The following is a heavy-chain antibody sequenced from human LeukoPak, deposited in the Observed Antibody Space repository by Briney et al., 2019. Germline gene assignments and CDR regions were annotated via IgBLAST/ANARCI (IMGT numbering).Heavy chain of an antibody. CDR2: IKTNGNDA. Sequence: GGSLRLSCAASGFTFSNYWMHWVRQAPGKGLVWVSRIKTNGNDAGYADSVKGRFTISRDNAKSALYLQMNSLRLEDTAVYYCAAGTAADFWGQGTLVTVSS. V-gene: IGHV3-74*01. D-gene: IGHD6-13*01. CDR1: GFTFSNYW. CDR3: AAGTAADF. J-gene: IGHJ4*02.